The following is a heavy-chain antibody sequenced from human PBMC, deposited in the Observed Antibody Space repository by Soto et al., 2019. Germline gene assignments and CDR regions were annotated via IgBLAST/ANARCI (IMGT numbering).Heavy chain of an antibody. J-gene: IGHJ4*02. Sequence: ASVKVSCKASGYAFTDYYIHWVRRAPGQGLEWMGIINPSTGSTTYAQNFQGRVTMTRDTPTTTVYMDLSSLRSEDTAMYYCARGRWVGGVTFTFFDYWGQGTLVTVSS. CDR2: INPSTGST. CDR3: ARGRWVGGVTFTFFDY. V-gene: IGHV1-46*01. D-gene: IGHD3-16*01. CDR1: GYAFTDYY.